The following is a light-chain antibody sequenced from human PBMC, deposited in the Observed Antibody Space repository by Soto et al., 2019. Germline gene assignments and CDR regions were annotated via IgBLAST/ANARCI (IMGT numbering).Light chain of an antibody. CDR1: STDVGGYNY. CDR3: SSYAGNNIHYV. Sequence: QSALTQPPSASGSAGQSVTISCTVTSTDVGGYNYVSWYQQHPGKAPKLMIYEVSKRPSGVPDRFSGSKSGNTASLTVSGLQAEDEADYYCSSYAGNNIHYVFGTGTKGHRP. CDR2: EVS. V-gene: IGLV2-8*01. J-gene: IGLJ1*01.